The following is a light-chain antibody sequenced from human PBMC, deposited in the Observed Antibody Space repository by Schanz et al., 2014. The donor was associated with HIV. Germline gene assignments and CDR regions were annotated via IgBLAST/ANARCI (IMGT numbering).Light chain of an antibody. CDR1: SSNIGNNY. J-gene: IGLJ2*01. Sequence: QSVLAQPLSVSAAPGQKVTISCSGSSSNIGNNYVSWYQQLPGTAPKLLIYGNSNRPSGVPDRFSGSKSDTSATLAITGLQTEDEADYYCATWDSLLNAVVFGGGTKLTVL. V-gene: IGLV1-51*02. CDR3: ATWDSLLNAVV. CDR2: GNS.